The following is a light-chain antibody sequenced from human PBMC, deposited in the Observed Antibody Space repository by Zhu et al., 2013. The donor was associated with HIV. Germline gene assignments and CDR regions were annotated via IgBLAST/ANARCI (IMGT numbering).Light chain of an antibody. CDR3: GTWDNSLSAYV. J-gene: IGLJ1*01. Sequence: QSVLTQPPSVSAAPGQKVTISCSGSSSNIGNNYVSWYQQLPRTAPKLLIYDNNNRPSGIPDRFSGSKSGTSATLGITGLQTGDEADYYCGTWDNSLSAYVFGTGTNVTVL. V-gene: IGLV1-51*01. CDR1: SSNIGNNY. CDR2: DNN.